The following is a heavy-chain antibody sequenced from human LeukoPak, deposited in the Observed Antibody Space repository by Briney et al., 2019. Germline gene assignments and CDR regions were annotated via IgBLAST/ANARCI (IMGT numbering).Heavy chain of an antibody. V-gene: IGHV3-23*01. CDR3: AKSSTSQRGYYGMDV. J-gene: IGHJ6*02. D-gene: IGHD6-25*01. Sequence: PGGSLRLSCVASGFTFSSNDMSCVRQAPGKGLERVSFITDSGSSTYYAASVKGRFTISRDSSKNTLSLQMNSLRVEDTGVYFCAKSSTSQRGYYGMDVWGQGTTVTVSS. CDR1: GFTFSSND. CDR2: ITDSGSST.